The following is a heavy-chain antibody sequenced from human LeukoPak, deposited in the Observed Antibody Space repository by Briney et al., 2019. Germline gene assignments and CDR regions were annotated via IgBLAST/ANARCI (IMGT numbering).Heavy chain of an antibody. CDR3: ARVRAAAIPYYFDY. D-gene: IGHD6-13*01. V-gene: IGHV4-39*07. J-gene: IGHJ4*02. Sequence: SETLSLTCVVSGGSIRSSSYYWGWIRQPPGKGLEWIGSMYYTGGTYYNPSLKTRVTISVDTSKNQFSLKLTSVTAADTAAYYCARVRAAAIPYYFDYWGQGTLVTVSS. CDR1: GGSIRSSSYY. CDR2: MYYTGGT.